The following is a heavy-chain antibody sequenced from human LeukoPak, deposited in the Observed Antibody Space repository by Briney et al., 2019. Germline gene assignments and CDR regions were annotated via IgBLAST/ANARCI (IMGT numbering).Heavy chain of an antibody. CDR2: IKSKTDGGTT. V-gene: IGHV3-15*01. D-gene: IGHD1-26*01. J-gene: IGHJ4*02. CDR1: GFTFSNVR. Sequence: PGGALRLSCAASGFTFSNVRMSWVRQTPGKGLEWVGRIKSKTDGGTTDQAAPGEGKFTTARNETTNTLYLQMNSLKTEDTAVYYCTTDRGEGSYYNFDYWGQGTLVTVSS. CDR3: TTDRGEGSYYNFDY.